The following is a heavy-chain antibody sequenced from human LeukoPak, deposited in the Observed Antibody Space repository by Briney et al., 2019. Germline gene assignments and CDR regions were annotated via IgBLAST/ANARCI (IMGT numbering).Heavy chain of an antibody. J-gene: IGHJ4*02. Sequence: SETLSLTCAVSGGSISSGGYSWSWIRQPPGKGLEWIGYIYHSGSTYYNPSLKSRVTISVDTSKNHFSLNLSSVTAADTAVYYCARGQGTVTTHWGQGTLVTVSS. CDR2: IYHSGST. D-gene: IGHD4-17*01. CDR1: GGSISSGGYS. V-gene: IGHV4-30-2*01. CDR3: ARGQGTVTTH.